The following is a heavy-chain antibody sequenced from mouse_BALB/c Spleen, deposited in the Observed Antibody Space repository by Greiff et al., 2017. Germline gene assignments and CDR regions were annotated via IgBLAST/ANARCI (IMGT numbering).Heavy chain of an antibody. Sequence: QVQLQQSGAELAKPGASVKMSCKASGYTFTSYWMHWVKQRPGQGLEWIGYINPSTGYTEYNQKFKDKATLTADKSSSTAYMQLSSLTSEDSAVYYCARSGIDYGSSYAMDYWGQGTSVTVSS. CDR3: ARSGIDYGSSYAMDY. D-gene: IGHD1-1*01. CDR2: INPSTGYT. J-gene: IGHJ4*01. CDR1: GYTFTSYW. V-gene: IGHV1-7*01.